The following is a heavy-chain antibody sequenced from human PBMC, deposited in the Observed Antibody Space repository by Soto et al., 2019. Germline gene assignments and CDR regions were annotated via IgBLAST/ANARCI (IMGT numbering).Heavy chain of an antibody. Sequence: GGSLGLSCAASGVTVSSYSVNWVRQAPGKGLEWVSYISSSSSTIYYADSVKGRFTISRDNAKNSLYLQMNSLRAEDTAVYYCAKHDGGTPPDAFDIWGQGTMVTVSS. J-gene: IGHJ3*02. CDR2: ISSSSSTI. D-gene: IGHD3-16*01. CDR3: AKHDGGTPPDAFDI. V-gene: IGHV3-48*01. CDR1: GVTVSSYS.